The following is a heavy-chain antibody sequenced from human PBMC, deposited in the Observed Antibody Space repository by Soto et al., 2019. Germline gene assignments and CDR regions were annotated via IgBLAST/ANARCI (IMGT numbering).Heavy chain of an antibody. CDR2: IRPDGSEK. CDR3: ARDPIRGDDYNFDY. V-gene: IGHV3-7*01. J-gene: IGHJ4*02. D-gene: IGHD4-4*01. CDR1: GFAFTSYW. Sequence: GGSLRLSCAASGFAFTSYWMTWVRQAPGKGLEWVANIRPDGSEKNYVDSVKGRFTISRDNAKNSVYLQMNSLRVEDTAVYYCARDPIRGDDYNFDYWGQGILVTVSS.